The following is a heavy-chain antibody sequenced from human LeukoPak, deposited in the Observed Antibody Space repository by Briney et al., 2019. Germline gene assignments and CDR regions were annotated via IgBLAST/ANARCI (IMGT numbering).Heavy chain of an antibody. Sequence: GESLKISCKGSGYSFTSYWISWVRQMPGKGLEWMVRIDPSDSYTDYSPSFQGHVTISADKSISTAYLQWSSLKASDTAMYYCARHYTTVTNNYFDYWGQGTLVTVSS. J-gene: IGHJ4*02. CDR3: ARHYTTVTNNYFDY. CDR2: IDPSDSYT. CDR1: GYSFTSYW. V-gene: IGHV5-10-1*01. D-gene: IGHD4-11*01.